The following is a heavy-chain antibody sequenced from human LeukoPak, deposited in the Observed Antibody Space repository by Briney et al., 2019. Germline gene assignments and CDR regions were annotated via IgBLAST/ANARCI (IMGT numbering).Heavy chain of an antibody. D-gene: IGHD2-2*01. V-gene: IGHV4-4*07. CDR1: GGSISRNY. Sequence: ASETLSLTCTVSGGSISRNYWNWIRQPAGKGLEWIGRIYTSGSTNYNPSLKSRVTMSVDTSKNQFSLKLSSVTAADTAVYYCARGIYCSSTSCQGEFDYWGQGTLVTVSS. J-gene: IGHJ4*02. CDR3: ARGIYCSSTSCQGEFDY. CDR2: IYTSGST.